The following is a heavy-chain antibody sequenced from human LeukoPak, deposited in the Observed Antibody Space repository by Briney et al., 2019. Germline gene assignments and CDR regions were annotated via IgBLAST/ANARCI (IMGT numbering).Heavy chain of an antibody. CDR3: AKDRSSSWSFDY. CDR2: ISYDGSSI. Sequence: GGSLRLSCAASGFTFSSYGMHWVRQAPGKGLEWVAVISYDGSSIYYGDSVRGRFTISRDNSENTLYLQMNSLRAEDTAVYYCAKDRSSSWSFDYWGQGTLVTVSS. D-gene: IGHD6-13*01. J-gene: IGHJ4*02. V-gene: IGHV3-30*18. CDR1: GFTFSSYG.